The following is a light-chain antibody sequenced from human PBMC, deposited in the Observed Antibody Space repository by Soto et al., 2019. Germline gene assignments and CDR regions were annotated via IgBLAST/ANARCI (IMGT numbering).Light chain of an antibody. CDR3: QQYGRSPWT. J-gene: IGKJ1*01. CDR2: ATS. Sequence: ETVLTQSPGTLSLSPGERGTLFCRASQSVSSSYLAWYQQKPGQAPRLLMYATSSRATGIPDRFSGSGSGTDFPLTISRLEPEDFAVYYCQQYGRSPWTFGQGTKVEIK. CDR1: QSVSSSY. V-gene: IGKV3-20*01.